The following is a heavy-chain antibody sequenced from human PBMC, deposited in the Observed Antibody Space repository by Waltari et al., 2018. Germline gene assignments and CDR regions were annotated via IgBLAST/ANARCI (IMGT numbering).Heavy chain of an antibody. J-gene: IGHJ3*02. CDR1: GGSFSGYY. D-gene: IGHD3-3*01. CDR3: ARGGLLRFKPAFDI. V-gene: IGHV4-34*01. CDR2: INHSGST. Sequence: QVQLQQWGAGLLKPSETLSLTCAVYGGSFSGYYWRWIRQPPGKGLEWIGEINHSGSTNYNPSLKSRVTISVDTSKNQFSLKLSSVTAADTAVYYCARGGLLRFKPAFDIWGQGTMVTVSS.